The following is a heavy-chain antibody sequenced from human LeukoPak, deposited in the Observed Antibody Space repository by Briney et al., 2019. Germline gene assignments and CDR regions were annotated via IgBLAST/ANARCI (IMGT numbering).Heavy chain of an antibody. CDR2: IYHSGST. J-gene: IGHJ6*02. CDR1: GGSISSGGYS. V-gene: IGHV4-30-2*01. CDR3: ARGPRNYYYYGMDV. Sequence: SQTLSLTCAVSGGSISSGGYSWSWIRQPPGKGLEWIGYIYHSGSTYYNPSLKSRVTISVDRSKNQFSLKLGSVTAADTAVYYCARGPRNYYYYGMDVWGQGTTVTVSS.